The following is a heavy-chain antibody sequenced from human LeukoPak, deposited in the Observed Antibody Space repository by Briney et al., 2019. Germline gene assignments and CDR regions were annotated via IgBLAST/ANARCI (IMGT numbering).Heavy chain of an antibody. V-gene: IGHV3-7*01. CDR1: GFTFSNYW. Sequence: GGSLRLSCAASGFTFSNYWMSWVRQAPGKGLEWVANIKQDGSEKYYVDSVKGRFTISRDNSKNTLYVQVNSLRAEDTAVYYCARDANFGYDAFDIWGQGTMVTVSS. J-gene: IGHJ3*02. D-gene: IGHD3-10*01. CDR3: ARDANFGYDAFDI. CDR2: IKQDGSEK.